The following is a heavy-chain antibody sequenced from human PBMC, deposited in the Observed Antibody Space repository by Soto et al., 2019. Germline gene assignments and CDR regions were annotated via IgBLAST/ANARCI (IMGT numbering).Heavy chain of an antibody. CDR3: ARALGYCSSTSCQYYYYYGMDV. CDR1: GYTFTSYG. D-gene: IGHD2-2*01. Sequence: QVQLVQSGAEVKKPGASVKVSCKASGYTFTSYGISWVRQAPGQGLEWMGWISAYNGNTNYAQKLQGRVTMTTDTTTSTAYMELRSLRHDDAAVYYCARALGYCSSTSCQYYYYYGMDVWGQGTTVTVSS. CDR2: ISAYNGNT. V-gene: IGHV1-18*01. J-gene: IGHJ6*02.